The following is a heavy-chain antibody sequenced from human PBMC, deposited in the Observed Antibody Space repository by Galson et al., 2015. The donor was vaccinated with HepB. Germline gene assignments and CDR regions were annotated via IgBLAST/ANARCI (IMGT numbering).Heavy chain of an antibody. D-gene: IGHD3-10*01. V-gene: IGHV3-30*04. CDR2: ISYDGRIQ. J-gene: IGHJ4*02. CDR3: ARDYYGSGIYYTGIEY. Sequence: SLRLSCAASGFTFSNYVMHWVRQAPGKGLDWVAMISYDGRIQTSADSVKGRFTISRDNSKNTLHLQMNSLRAEDTALYYCARDYYGSGIYYTGIEYWGQGTLVTVSS. CDR1: GFTFSNYV.